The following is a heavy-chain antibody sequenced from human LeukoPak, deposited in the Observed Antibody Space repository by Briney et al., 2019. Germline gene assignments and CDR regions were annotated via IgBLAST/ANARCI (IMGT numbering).Heavy chain of an antibody. V-gene: IGHV4-30-4*01. D-gene: IGHD1-26*01. CDR2: IYYSGST. CDR3: ASEGIVGAPLDY. CDR1: GGSISSGDFY. Sequence: SETLSLTCTVSGGSISSGDFYWSWIRQPPGKGLEWIGYIYYSGSTYYNPSLKSRVTISVDTSKNQFSLKLSSVTAADTAVYYCASEGIVGAPLDYWGQGTLVTVSS. J-gene: IGHJ4*02.